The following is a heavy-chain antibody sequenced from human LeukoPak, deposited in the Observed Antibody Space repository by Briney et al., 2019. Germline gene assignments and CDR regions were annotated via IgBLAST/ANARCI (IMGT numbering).Heavy chain of an antibody. V-gene: IGHV3-23*01. CDR3: AKDLSRGYPSSDY. D-gene: IGHD6-25*01. Sequence: GESLRLSCAASGFTFSSYAMGWVRQAPEKGLEWVSGISGSGGSTYYADSVKDRFTISRDNSKNTLYLQMNSLRAEDTAVYYCAKDLSRGYPSSDYWGQGTLVTVSS. J-gene: IGHJ4*02. CDR2: ISGSGGST. CDR1: GFTFSSYA.